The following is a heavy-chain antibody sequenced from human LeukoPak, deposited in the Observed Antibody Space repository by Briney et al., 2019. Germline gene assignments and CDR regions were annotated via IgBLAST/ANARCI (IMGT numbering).Heavy chain of an antibody. V-gene: IGHV3-23*01. J-gene: IGHJ5*02. CDR1: GFTFSNYA. Sequence: GRSLRLSCAASGFTFSNYAMTWVRQAPGKGLEMVSGIYGDDDKTVYGDAVKGRFTISRDNSKNTLFLQINSLRADDTAVYYCAKTQGYYDAWGQGALVTVSS. CDR3: AKTQGYYDA. CDR2: IYGDDDKT. D-gene: IGHD2-15*01.